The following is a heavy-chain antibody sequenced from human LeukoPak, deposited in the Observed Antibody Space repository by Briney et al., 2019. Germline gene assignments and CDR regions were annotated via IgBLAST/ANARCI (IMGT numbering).Heavy chain of an antibody. D-gene: IGHD3-9*01. CDR3: ARGNILTGYCFDF. J-gene: IGHJ4*02. CDR2: LNYNAPT. Sequence: PSETLSLTCAVYGGSITGSYWSWIRQTPGGVLGWVGALNYNAPTRYNPYLKSPATISTDTSKNHFSLRLSSVTAADTAVYYCARGNILTGYCFDFWGQGALVTVSS. CDR1: GGSITGSY. V-gene: IGHV4-34*01.